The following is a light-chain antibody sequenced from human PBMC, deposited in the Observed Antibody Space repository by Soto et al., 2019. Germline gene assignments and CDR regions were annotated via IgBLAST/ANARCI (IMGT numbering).Light chain of an antibody. V-gene: IGKV1-5*03. CDR3: QQYHSSSIT. J-gene: IGKJ5*01. Sequence: DIQMTQSPSTLSGSVGDRVTITCRASQTISSWLAWYQQKPGKAPKLLIYKASTLERGVPSRFSGTGSGTEFTLTIDSLQPDDFATYYCQQYHSSSITFGQGTRLEIK. CDR2: KAS. CDR1: QTISSW.